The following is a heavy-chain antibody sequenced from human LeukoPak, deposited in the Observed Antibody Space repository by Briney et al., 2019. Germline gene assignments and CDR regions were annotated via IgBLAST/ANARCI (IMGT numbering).Heavy chain of an antibody. J-gene: IGHJ6*04. V-gene: IGHV4-59*01. CDR2: IYYRGST. D-gene: IGHD3-10*01. Sequence: PSETLSLTCTVSGGSISSYYWSWIRQPPGKGLEWIGYIYYRGSTNYNPSLKSRVTISVDTSKNQFSLKLSSVTAADTAAYYCATDVGFGDSDVWGKGTTVTVSS. CDR3: ATDVGFGDSDV. CDR1: GGSISSYY.